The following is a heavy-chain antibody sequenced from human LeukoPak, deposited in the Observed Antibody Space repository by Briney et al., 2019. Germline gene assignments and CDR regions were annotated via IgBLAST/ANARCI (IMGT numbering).Heavy chain of an antibody. J-gene: IGHJ4*02. CDR2: IYTGGIT. CDR1: GFTFSNYA. V-gene: IGHV3-53*01. D-gene: IGHD1-14*01. CDR3: ARENLVH. Sequence: GGSLRLSCAASGFTFSNYAMSWVRQAPGRGLEWVSVIYTGGITKYADSVKGRFTISRDNSKSTVYLQMNNLSDEDTGVYFCARENLVHWGQGTLVIVSS.